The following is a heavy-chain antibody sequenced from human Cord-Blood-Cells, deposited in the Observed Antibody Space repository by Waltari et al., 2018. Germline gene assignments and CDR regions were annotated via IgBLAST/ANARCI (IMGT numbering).Heavy chain of an antibody. D-gene: IGHD6-13*01. Sequence: QVQLVQSGAEVKKPGASVKVSCKASGYTLPSYDINWVRQATGQGLEWMGWMNPNSGNTRYEQQFQSRLTISRNTAISTAYMELSSLRSEDTAVYYCWVNFDYWGQGTLVTVSS. V-gene: IGHV1-8*03. CDR2: MNPNSGNT. CDR1: GYTLPSYD. CDR3: WVNFDY. J-gene: IGHJ4*02.